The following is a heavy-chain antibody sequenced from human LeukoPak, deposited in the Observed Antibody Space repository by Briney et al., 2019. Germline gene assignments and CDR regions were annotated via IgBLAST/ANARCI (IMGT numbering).Heavy chain of an antibody. CDR2: IYYSGST. D-gene: IGHD4-17*01. CDR1: GGSISSGGYY. Sequence: SETLSLTCTVSGGSISSGGYYWSWIRQHPGKGLEWIGYIYYSGSTYYNPSLESRVTISVDTSKNQFSLKLSSVTAADTAVYYCARIDFRGTYGDWEDAFDIWGQGQWSPSLQ. CDR3: ARIDFRGTYGDWEDAFDI. V-gene: IGHV4-31*03. J-gene: IGHJ3*02.